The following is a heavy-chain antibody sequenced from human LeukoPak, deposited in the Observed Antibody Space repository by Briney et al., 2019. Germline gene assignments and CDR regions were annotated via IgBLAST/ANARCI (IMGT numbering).Heavy chain of an antibody. V-gene: IGHV3-21*01. CDR3: ARDVSGYDSGYFDY. Sequence: GGSLRLSCAASGFTFSSYSMNWARQAPGKGLEWVSSISSSSSYIYYADSVKGRFTISRDNAKNSLYLQMNSLRAEDTAVYYCARDVSGYDSGYFDYWGQGTLVTVSS. CDR1: GFTFSSYS. D-gene: IGHD5-12*01. J-gene: IGHJ4*02. CDR2: ISSSSSYI.